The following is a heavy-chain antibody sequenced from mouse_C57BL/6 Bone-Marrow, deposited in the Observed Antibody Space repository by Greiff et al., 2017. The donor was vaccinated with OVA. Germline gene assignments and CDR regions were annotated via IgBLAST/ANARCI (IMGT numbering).Heavy chain of an antibody. Sequence: VQLQQSGAELVRPGASVTLSCKASGYTFTDYEMHWVKQTPVHGLEWIGAIDPATGGTAYNQKFTGKAILTADKSSSTAYMERRSLTSEDSAVDYCTRGYSNYYAMDYWGQGTSVTVSS. J-gene: IGHJ4*01. V-gene: IGHV1-15*01. CDR3: TRGYSNYYAMDY. CDR1: GYTFTDYE. CDR2: IDPATGGT. D-gene: IGHD2-5*01.